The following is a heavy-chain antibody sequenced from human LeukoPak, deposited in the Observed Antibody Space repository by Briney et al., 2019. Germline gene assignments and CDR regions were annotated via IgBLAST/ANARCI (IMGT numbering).Heavy chain of an antibody. J-gene: IGHJ5*02. V-gene: IGHV4-59*01. CDR3: AREVEAYSSGWYDWFDP. D-gene: IGHD6-19*01. Sequence: PSETLSLTCTVSGGSISSYYWSWIRQPPGKGLEWIGYIYYSGSTNYNPSLKSRVTISVDTSKNQFSLKLSSVTAADTAVYYCAREVEAYSSGWYDWFDPWGQGTLVTVSS. CDR1: GGSISSYY. CDR2: IYYSGST.